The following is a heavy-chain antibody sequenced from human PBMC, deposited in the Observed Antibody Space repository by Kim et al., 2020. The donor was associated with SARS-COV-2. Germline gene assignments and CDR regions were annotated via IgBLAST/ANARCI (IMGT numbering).Heavy chain of an antibody. D-gene: IGHD3-10*01. Sequence: GGSLRLSCAASGFTFSFYYMGWARQAPGKGLEWLANINHDGSVKAYVDSVKGRITISRDNAKNSLFLQMNSLRAEDTAVYVCARDDTAGNIDYWGQGTLVTVSS. CDR1: GFTFSFYY. CDR2: INHDGSVK. V-gene: IGHV3-7*03. J-gene: IGHJ4*02. CDR3: ARDDTAGNIDY.